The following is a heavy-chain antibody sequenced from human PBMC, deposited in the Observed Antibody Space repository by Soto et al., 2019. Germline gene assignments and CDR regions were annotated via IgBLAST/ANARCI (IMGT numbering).Heavy chain of an antibody. V-gene: IGHV3-30*07. CDR2: ISFDSTNN. CDR1: GFSFSSYT. J-gene: IGHJ3*02. D-gene: IGHD3-10*01. CDR3: ARDEGGYGSGSYYIGSFAFDI. Sequence: GESLKISCAGSGFSFSSYTMHWVRQAPGKGLEWVALISFDSTNNYYADSVKGRFTISRDNSKNTLYLQMNSLRAEDTAVYYCARDEGGYGSGSYYIGSFAFDIWGQGTMVT.